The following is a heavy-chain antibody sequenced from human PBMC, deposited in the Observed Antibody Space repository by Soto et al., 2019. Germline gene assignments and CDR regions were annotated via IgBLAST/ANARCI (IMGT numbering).Heavy chain of an antibody. J-gene: IGHJ4*02. V-gene: IGHV4-31*03. D-gene: IGHD3-22*01. CDR2: IYYSGST. CDR3: ARGPEEVQGYDSSGYYYNY. Sequence: SETLSLTCTVSGGSISSGGYYWSWIRQHPGKGLEWIGYIYYSGSTYYNPSLKSRVTISVDTSKNQFSLKLSSVTAADTAVYYCARGPEEVQGYDSSGYYYNYWGQGTLVTVSS. CDR1: GGSISSGGYY.